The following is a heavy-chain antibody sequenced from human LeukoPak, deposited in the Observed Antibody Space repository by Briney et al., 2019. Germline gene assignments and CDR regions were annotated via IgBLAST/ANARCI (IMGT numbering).Heavy chain of an antibody. Sequence: GGSLRLSCAASGFTFSSYSMNWVRQAPGKGLEWVSSISSSSSYIYYADSVKGRFTISRDNAKNSLYLQMNSLRAEDTAVYYCAREGGGYDSSGYSAFDYWGQGTLVTVSS. CDR2: ISSSSSYI. CDR1: GFTFSSYS. J-gene: IGHJ4*02. D-gene: IGHD3-22*01. CDR3: AREGGGYDSSGYSAFDY. V-gene: IGHV3-21*01.